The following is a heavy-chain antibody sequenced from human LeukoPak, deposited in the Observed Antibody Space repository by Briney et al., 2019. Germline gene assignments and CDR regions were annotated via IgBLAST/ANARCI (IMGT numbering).Heavy chain of an antibody. CDR2: ISGSGEFT. Sequence: GGSLRLSCAASGFMFSSYAMTWVRQAPGKGLEWVSSISGSGEFTDYADSVKGRFTISRDNPENTVYLQMSSLRVDDTATYFCAKVGYGDLNHWGQGVLVPVSS. J-gene: IGHJ4*02. CDR1: GFMFSSYA. CDR3: AKVGYGDLNH. V-gene: IGHV3-23*01. D-gene: IGHD4-17*01.